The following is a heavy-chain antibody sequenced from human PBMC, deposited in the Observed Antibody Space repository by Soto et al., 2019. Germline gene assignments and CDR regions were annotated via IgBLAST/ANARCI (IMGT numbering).Heavy chain of an antibody. V-gene: IGHV1-69*06. J-gene: IGHJ4*02. CDR1: GGTFSSYA. Sequence: ASVKVSCKASGGTFSSYAISWVRQAPGQGLEWMGGIIPIFGTANYAQKFQGRVTITADKSTSTAYMELSSLRSEDTAVYYCARAPYYDFWSGYFDYWGQGTLVTVSS. D-gene: IGHD3-3*01. CDR3: ARAPYYDFWSGYFDY. CDR2: IIPIFGTA.